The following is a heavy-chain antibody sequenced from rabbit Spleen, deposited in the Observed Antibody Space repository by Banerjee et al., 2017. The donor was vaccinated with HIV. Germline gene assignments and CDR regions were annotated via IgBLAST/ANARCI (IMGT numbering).Heavy chain of an antibody. CDR2: IITGSSGST. CDR1: GFSFSSGYY. Sequence: QEQLEESGGGLVQPEGSLTLTCTASGFSFSSGYYMCWVRQAPGKGLEWIGCIITGSSGSTYYASWVNGRFSISRSTSLNTVTLQLNSLTAADTATYFCARDGSGWGDFGLWGPGTLVTVS. D-gene: IGHD4-1*01. V-gene: IGHV1S45*01. CDR3: ARDGSGWGDFGL. J-gene: IGHJ4*01.